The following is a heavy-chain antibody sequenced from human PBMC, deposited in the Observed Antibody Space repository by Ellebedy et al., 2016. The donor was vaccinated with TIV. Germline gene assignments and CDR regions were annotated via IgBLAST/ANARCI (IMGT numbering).Heavy chain of an antibody. CDR2: ISYDGSNK. Sequence: GESLKISXAASGFTFTSYAMHWVRQAPGKGLEWVALISYDGSNKYYADSVKGRFTISRDNAKNSLYLQMNSLRAEDTAVYYCARDLLGYYMDVWGKGTTVTVSS. J-gene: IGHJ6*03. CDR3: ARDLLGYYMDV. V-gene: IGHV3-30-3*01. D-gene: IGHD3-16*01. CDR1: GFTFTSYA.